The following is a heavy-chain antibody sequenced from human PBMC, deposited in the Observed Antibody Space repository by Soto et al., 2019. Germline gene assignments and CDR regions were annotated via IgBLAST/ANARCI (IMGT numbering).Heavy chain of an antibody. Sequence: GGSLRLSCTASGFTFGDYAMSWFRQAPGKGLEWVGFIRSKAYGGTTEYAASVKGRFTISRDDSKSIAYLQMNSLKTEDTAVYYCTSYYDILTGPFDYWGQGTLLTVSS. CDR3: TSYYDILTGPFDY. V-gene: IGHV3-49*03. CDR2: IRSKAYGGTT. D-gene: IGHD3-9*01. CDR1: GFTFGDYA. J-gene: IGHJ4*02.